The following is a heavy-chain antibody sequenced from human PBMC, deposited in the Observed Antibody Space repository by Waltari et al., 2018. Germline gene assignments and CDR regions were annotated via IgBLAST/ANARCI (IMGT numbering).Heavy chain of an antibody. D-gene: IGHD3-3*01. V-gene: IGHV3-48*03. CDR3: ARGEYDFWSGQQG. J-gene: IGHJ4*02. Sequence: EVQLVESGGGLVQPGGSLRLSCAASGFTFSSYEMNWVRQAPGKGLEWVSYISSSGSTIYYADSVKGRFTISRDNAKNSLYLQMNSLRAEDTAVYYCARGEYDFWSGQQGWGQGTLVTVSS. CDR1: GFTFSSYE. CDR2: ISSSGSTI.